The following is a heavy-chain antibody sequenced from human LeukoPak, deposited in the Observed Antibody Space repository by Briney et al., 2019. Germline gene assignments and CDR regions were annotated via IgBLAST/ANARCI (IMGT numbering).Heavy chain of an antibody. D-gene: IGHD3-22*01. CDR1: GFTFSIYA. V-gene: IGHV4-59*01. Sequence: GSLRLSCAASGFTFSIYAMTWVRQAPGKGLEWIGYIYYSGSTNYNPSLKSRVTISVDTSKNQFSLRLSSVTAADTAVYYCARLGYYDSSGFDIWGQGTMVTVSS. J-gene: IGHJ3*02. CDR3: ARLGYYDSSGFDI. CDR2: IYYSGST.